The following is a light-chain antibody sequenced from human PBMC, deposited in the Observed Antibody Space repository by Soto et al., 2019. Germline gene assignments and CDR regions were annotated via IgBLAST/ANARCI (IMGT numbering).Light chain of an antibody. J-gene: IGKJ2*01. Sequence: IVLTQSPGTLSLSPGERATLFCSARQSVASGFLACYQHKPGQAPRLLIHGASNRATGIPDRFSGSGSRSDFTLTIRRLEPEDFAVYYCQHLAGSPRTFGQGT. CDR1: QSVASGF. CDR2: GAS. V-gene: IGKV3-20*01. CDR3: QHLAGSPRT.